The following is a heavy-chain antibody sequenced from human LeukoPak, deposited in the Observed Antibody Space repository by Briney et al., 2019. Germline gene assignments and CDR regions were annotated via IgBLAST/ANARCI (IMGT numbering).Heavy chain of an antibody. CDR1: GFTFSSYG. J-gene: IGHJ6*04. V-gene: IGHV3-30*18. CDR3: AELGITMIGGV. D-gene: IGHD3-10*02. Sequence: GGSLRLSCAASGFTFSSYGMFWVRQAPGKGLEWVAVISYDGSHKYYEDSVKGRFTISRDNAKNSLYLQMNSLRAEDTAVYYCAELGITMIGGVWGKGTTVTISS. CDR2: ISYDGSHK.